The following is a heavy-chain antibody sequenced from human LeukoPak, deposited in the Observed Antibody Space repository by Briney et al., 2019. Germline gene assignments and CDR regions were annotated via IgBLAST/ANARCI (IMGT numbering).Heavy chain of an antibody. CDR2: IHRESGDT. Sequence: ASVKVSCKASGFTFVGHYMHWVRQAPGHGLQWMGWIHRESGDTKYTQTFQGRVTMSRDTSISTSYMELSSLRFDDTAVYYCARAGKLIVVVPAAPGDNDAFDIWGQGTMVTVSS. J-gene: IGHJ3*02. D-gene: IGHD2-2*01. CDR3: ARAGKLIVVVPAAPGDNDAFDI. CDR1: GFTFVGHY. V-gene: IGHV1-2*02.